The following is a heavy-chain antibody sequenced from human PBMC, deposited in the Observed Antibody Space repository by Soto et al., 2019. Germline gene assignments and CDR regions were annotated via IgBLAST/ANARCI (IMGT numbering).Heavy chain of an antibody. D-gene: IGHD6-13*01. Sequence: SETLSLTCTVSGGSISSGDYYWSWIRQTPGKGLEWIGYIYYSGSTYYNPSLKSRVTISVETSKNQFSLKLSSVTAADTAVYYCARDQGIAPAANGVDVWGQGTTVTVSS. CDR3: ARDQGIAPAANGVDV. V-gene: IGHV4-30-4*01. CDR2: IYYSGST. CDR1: GGSISSGDYY. J-gene: IGHJ6*02.